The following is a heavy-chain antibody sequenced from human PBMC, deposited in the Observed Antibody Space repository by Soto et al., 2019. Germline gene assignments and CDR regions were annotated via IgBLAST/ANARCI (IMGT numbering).Heavy chain of an antibody. CDR2: ISAYNGNT. J-gene: IGHJ5*02. CDR3: ARSYSSYVLDWFDP. D-gene: IGHD6-6*01. Sequence: APVKVSCKASGYTFTSYGISWVRRAPGQGLEWMGWISAYNGNTNYAQKLQGRVTMTTDTSTSTAYMELRSLRSDDTAVYYCARSYSSYVLDWFDPWGQGTLVTVSS. CDR1: GYTFTSYG. V-gene: IGHV1-18*01.